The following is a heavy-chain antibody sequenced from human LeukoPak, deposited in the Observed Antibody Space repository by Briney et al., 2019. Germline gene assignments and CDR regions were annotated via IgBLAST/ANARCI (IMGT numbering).Heavy chain of an antibody. CDR3: AREALVPAAMCWFDP. CDR1: GYTFTGYY. V-gene: IGHV1-2*02. D-gene: IGHD2-2*01. CDR2: INPNSGGT. Sequence: GASVKVSCKASGYTFTGYYMHWVRQAPGQGLEWMGWINPNSGGTNYAQKFQGRVTMTRDTSISTAYMELSRLRSDDTAVYYCAREALVPAAMCWFDPWGQGTLVTVSS. J-gene: IGHJ5*02.